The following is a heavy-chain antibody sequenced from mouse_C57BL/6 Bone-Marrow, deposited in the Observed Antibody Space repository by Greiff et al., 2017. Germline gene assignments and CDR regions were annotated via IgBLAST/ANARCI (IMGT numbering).Heavy chain of an antibody. CDR3: ARRRYGNLAWFAY. J-gene: IGHJ3*01. V-gene: IGHV1-61*01. Sequence: QVQLQQPGAELVRPGSSVKLSCKASGYTFTSYWMDWVKQRPGQGLEWIGNIYPSDSETHYNQKFKDKATLTVDKSSSTAYMQLSSLTSEDSAVYYCARRRYGNLAWFAYWGQGTLVTVSA. D-gene: IGHD2-10*02. CDR2: IYPSDSET. CDR1: GYTFTSYW.